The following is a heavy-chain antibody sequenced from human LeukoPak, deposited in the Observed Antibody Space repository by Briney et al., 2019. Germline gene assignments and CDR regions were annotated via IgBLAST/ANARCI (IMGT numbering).Heavy chain of an antibody. J-gene: IGHJ4*02. D-gene: IGHD5-18*01. CDR3: ATGHSYGYDY. CDR2: VKGDGRTT. Sequence: GGPLRLSCAASGLTFSDFWMDWVRQPPGKGLVWVALVKGDGRTTIYADSVKGRFTISRDNAKNTLYLQMNSLRADDSGVYYCATGHSYGYDYWGQGVLVTVSS. V-gene: IGHV3-74*01. CDR1: GLTFSDFW.